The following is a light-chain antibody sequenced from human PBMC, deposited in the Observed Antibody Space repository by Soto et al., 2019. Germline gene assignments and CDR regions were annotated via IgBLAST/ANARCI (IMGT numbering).Light chain of an antibody. CDR3: QHYNNWPPIT. CDR2: RAS. Sequence: ETVMTQSPDTLSLSPGESATLSCRASQSVSSSLAWYQWRPGQAPRLLIYRASTRDPGIPARFSCSGSGTEYTFTISSLQSEDFAVYACQHYNNWPPITVGQGTRLEIK. J-gene: IGKJ5*01. V-gene: IGKV3-15*01. CDR1: QSVSSS.